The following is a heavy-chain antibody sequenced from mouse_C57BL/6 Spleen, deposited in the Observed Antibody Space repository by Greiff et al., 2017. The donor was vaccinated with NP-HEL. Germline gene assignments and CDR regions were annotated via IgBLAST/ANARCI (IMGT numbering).Heavy chain of an antibody. CDR1: GYAFSSSW. V-gene: IGHV1-82*01. J-gene: IGHJ1*03. Sequence: SGPELVKPGASVKISCKASGYAFSSSWMNWVKQRPGKGLEWIGRIYPGDGDTNYNGKFKGKATLTADKSSSTAYMQLSSLTSEDSAVYFCARVGFYYGSSRYFDVWGTGTTVTVSS. CDR2: IYPGDGDT. CDR3: ARVGFYYGSSRYFDV. D-gene: IGHD1-1*01.